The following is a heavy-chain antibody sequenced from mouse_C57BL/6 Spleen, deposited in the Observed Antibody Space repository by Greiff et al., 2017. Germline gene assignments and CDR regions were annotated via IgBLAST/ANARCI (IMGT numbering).Heavy chain of an antibody. Sequence: VMLVESGPELVKPGASVKISCKASGYAFSSSWMNWVKQRPGKGLEWIGRIYPGDGDTNYNGKFKGKATLTADKSSSTAYMQLSSLTSEDSAVYFCAREGVRRDAMDYWGQGTSVTVSS. D-gene: IGHD2-14*01. CDR2: IYPGDGDT. CDR3: AREGVRRDAMDY. CDR1: GYAFSSSW. J-gene: IGHJ4*01. V-gene: IGHV1-82*01.